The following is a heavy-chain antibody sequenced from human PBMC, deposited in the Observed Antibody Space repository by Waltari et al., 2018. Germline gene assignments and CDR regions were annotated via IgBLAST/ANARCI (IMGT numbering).Heavy chain of an antibody. D-gene: IGHD6-13*01. Sequence: QVQLVQSGAEVKKPGSSVKVSCKASGGTFSSYAISWVLQAAGQGLEWMGRIIPIFGTANYAQKFQGRVTITADKSTSTAYMELSSLRSEDTAVYYCARSGYSSSWFPYFDYWGQGTLVTVSS. CDR1: GGTFSSYA. V-gene: IGHV1-69*08. CDR3: ARSGYSSSWFPYFDY. J-gene: IGHJ4*02. CDR2: IIPIFGTA.